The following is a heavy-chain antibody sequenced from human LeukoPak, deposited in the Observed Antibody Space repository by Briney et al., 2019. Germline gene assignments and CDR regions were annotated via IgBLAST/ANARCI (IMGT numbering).Heavy chain of an antibody. J-gene: IGHJ6*03. V-gene: IGHV1-2*02. Sequence: ASVKVSCKASGYTFTGYYMHWVRQAPGRGLEWMGWINPNSGGTNYAQKFQGRVTMTRDTSISTAYMELSRLRSDDTAVYYCARAGYSNATLYYYYYYYMDVWGKGTTVTVSS. CDR2: INPNSGGT. CDR3: ARAGYSNATLYYYYYYYMDV. CDR1: GYTFTGYY. D-gene: IGHD4-11*01.